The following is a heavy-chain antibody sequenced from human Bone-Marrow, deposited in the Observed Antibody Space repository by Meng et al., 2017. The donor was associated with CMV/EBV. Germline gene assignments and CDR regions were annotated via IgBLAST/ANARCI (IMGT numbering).Heavy chain of an antibody. Sequence: GESLKISCAASGFTFSSYWMSWVRQAPGKGLEWVSAISGSGGSTYYADSVKGRFTISRDNSKNTLYLQMNSLRAEDTAVYYCAKGHPYYYDSSGLDYWGQGTLVTVSS. CDR1: GFTFSSYW. V-gene: IGHV3-23*01. CDR3: AKGHPYYYDSSGLDY. J-gene: IGHJ4*02. CDR2: ISGSGGST. D-gene: IGHD3-22*01.